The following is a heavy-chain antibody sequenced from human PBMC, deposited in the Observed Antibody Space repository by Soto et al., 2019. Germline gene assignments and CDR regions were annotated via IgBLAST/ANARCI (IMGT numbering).Heavy chain of an antibody. CDR2: IYYSGST. J-gene: IGHJ4*02. Sequence: SETLSLTCTVSGGSISSSSYYWGWIRQPPGKGLEWIGSIYYSGSTYYNPSLKSRVTISVDTSKNQFSLKLSSVTAADTAVYYCARQSYSSSSGGFDYWGQGTLVTVSS. CDR1: GGSISSSSYY. V-gene: IGHV4-39*01. D-gene: IGHD6-6*01. CDR3: ARQSYSSSSGGFDY.